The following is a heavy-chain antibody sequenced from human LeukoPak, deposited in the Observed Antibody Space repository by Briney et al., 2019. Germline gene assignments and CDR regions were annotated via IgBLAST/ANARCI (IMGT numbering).Heavy chain of an antibody. Sequence: HPGGSLRLSCAASGFTFSSYAMSWVRQAPGKGLEWVSAISGSGGTTYYADSVKGRFTISRDSSKNTLFLQMNSLRAEDTAVYYCAKDIGYGSGWYGNWGQGTLVTVSS. D-gene: IGHD6-19*01. CDR2: ISGSGGTT. CDR3: AKDIGYGSGWYGN. V-gene: IGHV3-23*01. J-gene: IGHJ4*02. CDR1: GFTFSSYA.